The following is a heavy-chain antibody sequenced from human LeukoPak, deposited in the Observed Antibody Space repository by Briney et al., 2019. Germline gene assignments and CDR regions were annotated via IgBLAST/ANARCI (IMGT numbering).Heavy chain of an antibody. D-gene: IGHD3-10*01. CDR1: GDSVSSNSAA. V-gene: IGHV6-1*01. CDR3: ARVLWFGDQPNCWGMDV. CDR2: TYYRSKWYN. J-gene: IGHJ6*02. Sequence: SQTLSLTCAISGDSVSSNSAAWNWIRQSPSRGLEWLGRTYYRSKWYNDYAVSVKSRITINPDTSKNQFSLQLNSVTPEDTAVYYCARVLWFGDQPNCWGMDVWGQGTTATVSS.